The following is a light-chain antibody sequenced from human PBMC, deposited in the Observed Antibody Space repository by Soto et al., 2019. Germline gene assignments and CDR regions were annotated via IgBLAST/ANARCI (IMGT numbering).Light chain of an antibody. Sequence: SSELTQPPSVSVAPGQTARITCGGNNIGSKSVHWYQQKPGQAPVLVVYDDSDRPPGIPERFSGSNSGNTATLTISRVEAGDEADYYCQVWDSSSDRYVFGTGTKVTVL. V-gene: IGLV3-21*02. CDR3: QVWDSSSDRYV. CDR2: DDS. J-gene: IGLJ1*01. CDR1: NIGSKS.